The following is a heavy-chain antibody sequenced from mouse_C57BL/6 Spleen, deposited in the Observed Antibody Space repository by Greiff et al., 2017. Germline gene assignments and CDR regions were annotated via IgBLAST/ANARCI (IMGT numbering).Heavy chain of an antibody. CDR3: ARERGYSNFAWFAY. CDR1: GYTFTDYN. CDR2: INPNNGGT. D-gene: IGHD2-5*01. V-gene: IGHV1-22*01. Sequence: EVQLQQSGPELVKPGASVKMSCKASGYTFTDYNMHWVKQSHGKSLEWIGYINPNNGGTSYNQKFKGKATLTVNKSSSTAYMELRSLTSEDSAVYYCARERGYSNFAWFAYWGQGTLVTVSA. J-gene: IGHJ3*01.